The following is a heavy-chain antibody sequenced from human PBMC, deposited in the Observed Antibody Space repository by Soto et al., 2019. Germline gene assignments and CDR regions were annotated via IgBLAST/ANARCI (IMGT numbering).Heavy chain of an antibody. Sequence: QITLKESGPTLVKPTQTLTLTCTFSGFSLSTSGVGVGWIRQPPGKALEWLALIYWYDDNRYSPSLKRRLTITTDTSKDLVVLKTTNMAPVDTATYYCEHGSGLRYCSRTSCSGGFGYWGQGTLVTVSS. D-gene: IGHD2-2*01. J-gene: IGHJ4*02. CDR2: IYWYDDN. CDR3: EHGSGLRYCSRTSCSGGFGY. CDR1: GFSLSTSGVG. V-gene: IGHV2-5*01.